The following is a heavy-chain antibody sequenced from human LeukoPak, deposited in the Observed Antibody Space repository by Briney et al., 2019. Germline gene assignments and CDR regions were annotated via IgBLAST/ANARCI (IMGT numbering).Heavy chain of an antibody. CDR3: ARDRIVTLYYGMDV. D-gene: IGHD2-21*01. V-gene: IGHV1-3*01. CDR1: GYTFTSYA. Sequence: ASVKVSCKASGYTFTSYAMHWVRQAPGQRLEWMGWINAGNGNTKYSQKFQGRVTITRDTSASTVYMELSSLRSEDTAVYYCARDRIVTLYYGMDVWGQGTTVTVSS. CDR2: INAGNGNT. J-gene: IGHJ6*02.